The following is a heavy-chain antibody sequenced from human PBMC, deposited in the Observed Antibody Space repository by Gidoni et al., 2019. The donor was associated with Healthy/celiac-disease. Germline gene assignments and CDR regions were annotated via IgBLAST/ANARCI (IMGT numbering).Heavy chain of an antibody. Sequence: QLQLQESGPGLVKPSPTLSLTCPVPGGSISIGGYYWSWIRQHPGKGLEWIGYIYYSGSNYYNPSLKSRVTISVDTSKNQFSLKLSSVTAADTAVYYWARDLDSGGLDYWGQGTLVTVSS. V-gene: IGHV4-31*03. CDR3: ARDLDSGGLDY. CDR2: IYYSGSN. D-gene: IGHD1-26*01. CDR1: GGSISIGGYY. J-gene: IGHJ4*02.